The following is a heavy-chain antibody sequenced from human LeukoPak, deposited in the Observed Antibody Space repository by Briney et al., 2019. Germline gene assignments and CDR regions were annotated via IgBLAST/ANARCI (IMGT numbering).Heavy chain of an antibody. Sequence: GASVKVSCKASGYTFTSYGISWVRQAPGQGLEWMGRISAYNGNTNYAQKLQGRVAMTTDTSTSTAYMELRSLRSDDTAVYYCARVHDSSGYYLLTGRKNFDYWGQGTLVTVSS. CDR2: ISAYNGNT. J-gene: IGHJ4*02. CDR1: GYTFTSYG. D-gene: IGHD3-22*01. V-gene: IGHV1-18*01. CDR3: ARVHDSSGYYLLTGRKNFDY.